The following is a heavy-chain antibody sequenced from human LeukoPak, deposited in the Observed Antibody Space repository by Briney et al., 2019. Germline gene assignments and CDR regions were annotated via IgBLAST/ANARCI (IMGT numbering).Heavy chain of an antibody. D-gene: IGHD2-15*01. CDR2: IYSGGST. J-gene: IGHJ4*02. CDR1: GFTVSSNY. CDR3: VRDRACSGGSCYSVY. V-gene: IGHV3-53*01. Sequence: GGSLILSCAASGFTVSSNYMSWVRQAPGKGLEWVSVIYSGGSTYYADSVKGRFTISRDNSKNTLYLQMNSLRVEDTAVYYCVRDRACSGGSCYSVYWGQGTLVTVSS.